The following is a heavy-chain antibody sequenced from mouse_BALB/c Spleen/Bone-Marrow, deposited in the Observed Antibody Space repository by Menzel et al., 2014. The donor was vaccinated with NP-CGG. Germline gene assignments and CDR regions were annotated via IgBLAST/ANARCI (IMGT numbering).Heavy chain of an antibody. CDR1: GFTFTDYY. V-gene: IGHV7-3*02. CDR3: ARLPMDY. CDR2: IRNKAYDYTT. J-gene: IGHJ4*01. Sequence: EVQLAGSGGGLVQPGLSLRLSCTNSGFTFTDYYMSWVRQPPGKALERLAFIRNKAYDYTTEYSASVRGRFTISRDNSQSNLYLQMNTLRAEDSATYFCARLPMDYRGPGPSVTVSS.